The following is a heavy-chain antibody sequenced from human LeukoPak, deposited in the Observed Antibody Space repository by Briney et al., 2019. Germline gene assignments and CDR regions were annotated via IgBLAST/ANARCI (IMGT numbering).Heavy chain of an antibody. Sequence: EASLKVSCKASGYTFSDYHMHWVRQAPEQGLEWVGWINPKSGVTKSAQNFQGRVTVTRDTSITTVYMELSSLRSDDTAVYYCARDLGTTGQKAFDYWGQGTLVTVSS. J-gene: IGHJ4*02. CDR1: GYTFSDYH. V-gene: IGHV1-2*02. CDR2: INPKSGVT. D-gene: IGHD1-1*01. CDR3: ARDLGTTGQKAFDY.